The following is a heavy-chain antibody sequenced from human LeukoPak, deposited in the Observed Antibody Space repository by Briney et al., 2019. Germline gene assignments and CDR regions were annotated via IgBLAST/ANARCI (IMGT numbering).Heavy chain of an antibody. J-gene: IGHJ4*02. CDR1: GFTVSNNY. V-gene: IGHV3-53*01. D-gene: IGHD2-21*01. CDR3: ATVRGNCGSLGL. Sequence: GGSLRLSCAASGFTVSNNYMSWVRQAPGKGLEWVSVSYSGGSRYYTDSLKGRFSIYRDSYEHTLYLQMNGLSAEDRAVYYCATVRGNCGSLGLWGQGTLVTVSS. CDR2: SYSGGSR.